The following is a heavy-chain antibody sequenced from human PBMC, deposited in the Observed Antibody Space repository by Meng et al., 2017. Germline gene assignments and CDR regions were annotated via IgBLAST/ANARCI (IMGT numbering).Heavy chain of an antibody. CDR3: AKDYLSLTAAYGMDG. D-gene: IGHD3-16*02. Sequence: GGSLRLSCAASGFTFSSYAMSWVRQAPGKGLEWVSAISGSGGSTYYADSVKGRFTISRDNSKNTLYLQMNSLRAEDTAVYYCAKDYLSLTAAYGMDGWGQGTTVTVSS. CDR1: GFTFSSYA. CDR2: ISGSGGST. V-gene: IGHV3-23*01. J-gene: IGHJ6*02.